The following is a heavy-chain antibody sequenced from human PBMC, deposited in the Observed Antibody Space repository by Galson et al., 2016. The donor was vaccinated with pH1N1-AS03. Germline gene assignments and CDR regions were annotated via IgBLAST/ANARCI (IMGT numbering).Heavy chain of an antibody. Sequence: SGFTFSSYGMHWVRQAPGKGLEWVAVISYDGSNKYYADSVKGRFTISRDNSKNTLYLQMNSLRAEDTAVYYCAKDPASGEVWDILGALNWFDPRGQGTLVTVSS. D-gene: IGHD1-26*01. V-gene: IGHV3-30*18. CDR3: AKDPASGEVWDILGALNWFDP. CDR2: ISYDGSNK. J-gene: IGHJ5*02. CDR1: GFTFSSYG.